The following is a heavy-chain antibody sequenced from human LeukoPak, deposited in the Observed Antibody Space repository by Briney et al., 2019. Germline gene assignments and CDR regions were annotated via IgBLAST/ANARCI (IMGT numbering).Heavy chain of an antibody. CDR3: ARAPVVDFYYYYYMDV. Sequence: GGSLRLSCAASGFTFSNYAMSWVRQAPGKGLEWVSGINWNGDNTNYADSVKGRFTISRDNAKDSLYLQMNSLRAEDLALYYCARAPVVDFYYYYYMDVWGKGTTVTVSS. CDR2: INWNGDNT. D-gene: IGHD4-23*01. V-gene: IGHV3-20*04. CDR1: GFTFSNYA. J-gene: IGHJ6*03.